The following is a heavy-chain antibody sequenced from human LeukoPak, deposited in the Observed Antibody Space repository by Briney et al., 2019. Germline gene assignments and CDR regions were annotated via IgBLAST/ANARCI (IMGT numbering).Heavy chain of an antibody. CDR3: AKDYDYVWGSYRPEYFQH. D-gene: IGHD3-16*02. V-gene: IGHV3-23*01. CDR2: ISGSGGST. J-gene: IGHJ1*01. CDR1: GFTFSSYA. Sequence: PGGSLRLSCAASGFTFSSYAMSWVRQAPGKGLEWVSAISGSGGSTYYADSVKGRFTISRDNSKNTLYPQMNSLRAEDTAVYYCAKDYDYVWGSYRPEYFQHWGQGTLVTVSS.